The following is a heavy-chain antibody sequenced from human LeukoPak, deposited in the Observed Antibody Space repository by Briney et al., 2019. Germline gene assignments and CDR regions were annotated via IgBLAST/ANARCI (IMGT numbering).Heavy chain of an antibody. CDR1: GFTFSSYG. V-gene: IGHV3-7*01. D-gene: IGHD2-21*02. J-gene: IGHJ4*02. Sequence: GRSLRLSCAASGFTFSSYGMQWVRQAPGKGLEWVANINYHGSDKYLVDSVKGRFTISGDNAKNSLFLQMNSLRDEDTAVYYCTRGDPDYWGQGTLVTVSS. CDR2: INYHGSDK. CDR3: TRGDPDY.